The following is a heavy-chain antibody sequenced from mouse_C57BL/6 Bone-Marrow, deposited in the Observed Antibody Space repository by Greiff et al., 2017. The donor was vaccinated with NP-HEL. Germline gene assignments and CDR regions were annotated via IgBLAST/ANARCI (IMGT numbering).Heavy chain of an antibody. CDR3: ARRGEDYFDY. V-gene: IGHV3-1*01. CDR2: ISYSGST. CDR1: GYSITSGYD. J-gene: IGHJ2*01. Sequence: VQLKQSGPGMVKPSQSLSLTCTVTGYSITSGYDWHWIRHFPGNKLEWMGYISYSGSTNYNPSLKSRISITHDTSKNHFFLKLNSVTTEDTATYYCARRGEDYFDYWGQGTTLTVSS.